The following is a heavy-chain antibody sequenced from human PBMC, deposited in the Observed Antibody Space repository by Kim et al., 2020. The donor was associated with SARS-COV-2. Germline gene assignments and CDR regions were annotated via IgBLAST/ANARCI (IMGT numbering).Heavy chain of an antibody. D-gene: IGHD3-10*01. CDR1: GLTVSSNY. J-gene: IGHJ2*01. CDR3: ARGCPPHWYFDL. CDR2: IYSGCNT. V-gene: IGHV3-53*01. Sequence: GGSLRLSCAASGLTVSSNYMSWVRQAPGKGLEWVSIIYSGCNTYYTDSVKGRFTISRDSSKNTLCFQMNSLRAEDTAVYYCARGCPPHWYFDLWGRGTLVTVSS.